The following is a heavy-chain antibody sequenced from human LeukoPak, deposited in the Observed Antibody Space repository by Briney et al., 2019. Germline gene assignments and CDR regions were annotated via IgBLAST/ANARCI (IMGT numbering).Heavy chain of an antibody. CDR2: ISSSRSYI. V-gene: IGHV3-21*01. D-gene: IGHD6-19*01. CDR1: GFTFSSYS. CDR3: ARTYSSGLPDY. J-gene: IGHJ4*02. Sequence: GSLRLSCAASGFTFSSYSMNWVRQAPGKGLEWVSCISSSRSYIYYADSVKGRFTISRDNAKNSLYLQMNSLRAEDTAVYYCARTYSSGLPDYWGQGTLVTVSS.